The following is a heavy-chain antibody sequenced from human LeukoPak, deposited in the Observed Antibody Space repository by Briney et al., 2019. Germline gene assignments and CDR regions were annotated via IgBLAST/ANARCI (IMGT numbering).Heavy chain of an antibody. CDR2: IYYSGST. CDR1: GDSISSGGYS. Sequence: SQTLSLTCAVSGDSISSGGYSWSWIRQHPGKGLEWIGYIYYSGSTYYNPSLKSRVTISVDTSKNQFSLKLSSVTAADTAVYYCARVTWGSSWVFDYWGQGTLVTVSS. CDR3: ARVTWGSSWVFDY. D-gene: IGHD6-13*01. V-gene: IGHV4-31*11. J-gene: IGHJ4*02.